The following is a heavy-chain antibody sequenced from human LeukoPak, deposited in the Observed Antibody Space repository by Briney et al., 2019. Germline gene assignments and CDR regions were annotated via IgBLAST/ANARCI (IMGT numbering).Heavy chain of an antibody. Sequence: SQTLSLTCTVSGGSISSGDYYWSWIRQPPGKGLEWIGYIYYSGSTYYNPSLKSRVTISVDTSKNQFSLKLSSVTAADTAVYYCARLYCGGDCPFDYWGQGTLVTVSS. CDR2: IYYSGST. CDR1: GGSISSGDYY. CDR3: ARLYCGGDCPFDY. V-gene: IGHV4-30-4*01. J-gene: IGHJ4*02. D-gene: IGHD2-21*02.